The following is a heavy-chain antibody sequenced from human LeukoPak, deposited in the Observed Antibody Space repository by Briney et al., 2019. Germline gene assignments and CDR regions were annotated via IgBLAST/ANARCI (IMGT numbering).Heavy chain of an antibody. D-gene: IGHD3-16*01. Sequence: GGSLRLSCAASGFTFSSYAMGWVRQAPGKGLEWVSAISGSGGSTYYADSVKGRFTISRDNSKNTLYLQMNSLRAEDTAVYYCAKDEGGDNVFDYWGQGTLVTVSS. CDR2: ISGSGGST. CDR1: GFTFSSYA. V-gene: IGHV3-23*01. J-gene: IGHJ4*02. CDR3: AKDEGGDNVFDY.